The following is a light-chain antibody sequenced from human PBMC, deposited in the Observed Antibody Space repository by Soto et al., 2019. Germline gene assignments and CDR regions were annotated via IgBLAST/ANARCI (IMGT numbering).Light chain of an antibody. V-gene: IGLV6-57*04. CDR3: QSYDSSNVV. Sequence: NFMLTQPHSVSESPGKTVTISCTRSSGSIASNYVQWYQQRPGSAPTTVIYEDNQRTPGVPDRFSGSIDSSSNSASLTISGLKTEDEADYYGQSYDSSNVVFGGGTKLTVL. CDR2: EDN. CDR1: SGSIASNY. J-gene: IGLJ2*01.